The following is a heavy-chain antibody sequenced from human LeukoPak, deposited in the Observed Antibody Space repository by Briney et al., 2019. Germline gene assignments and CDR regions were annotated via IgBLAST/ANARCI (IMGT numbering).Heavy chain of an antibody. CDR3: ARAHGAAAAYFDY. CDR1: GGSISSSSYY. Sequence: SETLSLTCTVSGGSISSSSYYWGWIRQPPGKGVEWIGSIYYSGSTYYNPSLKSRVTISVDTSKNQFSLKLSSVTAADTAVYYCARAHGAAAAYFDYWGQRTLVTVSS. CDR2: IYYSGST. D-gene: IGHD6-13*01. V-gene: IGHV4-39*07. J-gene: IGHJ4*02.